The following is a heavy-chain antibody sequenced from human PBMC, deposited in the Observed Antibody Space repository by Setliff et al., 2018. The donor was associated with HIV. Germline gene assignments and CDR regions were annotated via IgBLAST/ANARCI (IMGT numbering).Heavy chain of an antibody. CDR3: ARDPGITAKPFYFDC. V-gene: IGHV3-66*01. CDR1: GFTVSKYY. CDR2: MYSGESV. J-gene: IGHJ4*02. Sequence: QPGGSLRLSCAASGFTVSKYYMTWVRQAPGKGLEWVSVMYSGESVFYADSVKGRFTISRDNSKNTLYLQMNGLRAEDTAVYYCARDPGITAKPFYFDCWGQGTLVTAPQ. D-gene: IGHD1-20*01.